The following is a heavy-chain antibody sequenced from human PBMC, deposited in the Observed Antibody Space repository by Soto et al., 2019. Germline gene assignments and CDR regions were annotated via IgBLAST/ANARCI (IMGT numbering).Heavy chain of an antibody. CDR1: GFSLSDSGMC. D-gene: IGHD6-6*01. Sequence: SGPTXVNPRQTLRLTCTFSGFSLSDSGMCVSWIRQPPGKALEWLARIDWDDDKYYSSSLKTRLSISKDTSKNQVVLIMTKMEPVDTGTYYCARVALPGSPLQNLDVWGQGTTVTVSS. CDR2: IDWDDDK. CDR3: ARVALPGSPLQNLDV. V-gene: IGHV2-70*11. J-gene: IGHJ6*02.